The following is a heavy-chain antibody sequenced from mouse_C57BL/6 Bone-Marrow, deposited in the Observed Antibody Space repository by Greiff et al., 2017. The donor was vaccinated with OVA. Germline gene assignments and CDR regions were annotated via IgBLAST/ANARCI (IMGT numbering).Heavy chain of an antibody. J-gene: IGHJ2*01. CDR3: ARHPYGSSYVGY. CDR2: ISSGGSYT. Sequence: EVQLVESGGDLVKPGGSLKLSCAASGFTFSSYGMSWVRQTPDKRLEWVATISSGGSYTYYPDSVKGRFTISRDNAKNTLYLQMSSLKSEDTAMYYCARHPYGSSYVGYWGQGTTLTVSS. CDR1: GFTFSSYG. D-gene: IGHD1-1*01. V-gene: IGHV5-6*01.